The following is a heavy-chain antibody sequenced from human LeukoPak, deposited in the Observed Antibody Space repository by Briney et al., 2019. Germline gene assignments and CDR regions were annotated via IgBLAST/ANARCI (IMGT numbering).Heavy chain of an antibody. CDR2: IYYTGST. CDR3: VKSGGYGLIDY. CDR1: GASISGSGYY. J-gene: IGHJ4*02. Sequence: TSETLSLTCTVSGASISGSGYYLGWIRQPPGKGLEWIGNIYYTGSTYYNASLQSRVTISIDTSKNQFSLRLNSVTAADTAMYYCVKSGGYGLIDYWGQGTLVTVSS. D-gene: IGHD1-26*01. V-gene: IGHV4-39*01.